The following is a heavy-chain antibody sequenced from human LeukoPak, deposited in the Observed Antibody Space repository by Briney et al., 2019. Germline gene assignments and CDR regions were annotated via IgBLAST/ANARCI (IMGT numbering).Heavy chain of an antibody. J-gene: IGHJ4*02. CDR1: GCSLSSYS. V-gene: IGHV4-59*01. CDR2: IQYDGHT. Sequence: WETLSLTCTASGCSLSSYSWSWIRQAPGKGLEWIGYIQYDGHTNYNPSLKSRVSISVDNCKNQFSLRLSSVTAADTAVYYCARGSSRLIDYWGQGILVTVSS. D-gene: IGHD3-10*01. CDR3: ARGSSRLIDY.